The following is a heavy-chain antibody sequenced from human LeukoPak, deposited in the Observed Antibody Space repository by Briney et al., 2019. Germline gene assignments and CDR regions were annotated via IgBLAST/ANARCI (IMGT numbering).Heavy chain of an antibody. Sequence: GRSLRLSCAASGFTFSSYAMHWVRQAPGKGLEWVAVISYDGSNKYYADPVKGRFTISRDNSKNTLYLQMNSLRAEDTAVYYCAREGDDYGDYVETFDYWGQGTLVTVSS. CDR3: AREGDDYGDYVETFDY. CDR1: GFTFSSYA. D-gene: IGHD4-17*01. CDR2: ISYDGSNK. V-gene: IGHV3-30*04. J-gene: IGHJ4*02.